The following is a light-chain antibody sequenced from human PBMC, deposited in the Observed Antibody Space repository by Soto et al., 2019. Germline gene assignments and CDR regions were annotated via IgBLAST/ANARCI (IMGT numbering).Light chain of an antibody. J-gene: IGKJ5*01. V-gene: IGKV3-11*01. CDR1: QTVSTNY. CDR3: KQRSNWPPT. Sequence: DIVMTQSPATLSVSPGERATLSCTASQTVSTNYLAWYQKKPGQATRIIIYDASNRATGIPARFSGSGSGKDCNLKIRSIEPEEWAVYYGKQRSNWPPTCVQGKRLELK. CDR2: DAS.